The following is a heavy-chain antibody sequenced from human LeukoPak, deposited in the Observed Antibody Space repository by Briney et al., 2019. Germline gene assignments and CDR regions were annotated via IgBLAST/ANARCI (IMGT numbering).Heavy chain of an antibody. J-gene: IGHJ5*02. CDR2: ISAYNGNT. D-gene: IGHD2-2*02. V-gene: IGHV1-18*04. Sequence: ASVKVSCKASGYTFTSDGISWVRQAPGQGLEWMGWISAYNGNTNYAQKLQGRVTMTTDTSTSTAYMELRSLRSDDTAVYYCARSLVAIVVVPAAIPPNWFDPWGQGTLVTVSS. CDR3: ARSLVAIVVVPAAIPPNWFDP. CDR1: GYTFTSDG.